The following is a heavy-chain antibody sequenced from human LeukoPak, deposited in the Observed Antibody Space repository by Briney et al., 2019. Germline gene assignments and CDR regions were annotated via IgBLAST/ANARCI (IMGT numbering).Heavy chain of an antibody. J-gene: IGHJ4*02. Sequence: SVTVSFTVSGYTLTELSMHWVRHPPGTGLEWVGGFDPEDGETIYAQKFQGRVTMTVDTSTDTAYMGLSSLRAEDTAVYYCATDSDSSGYFSSDYWGQGTLVTVSS. CDR2: FDPEDGET. D-gene: IGHD3-22*01. CDR1: GYTLTELS. V-gene: IGHV1-24*01. CDR3: ATDSDSSGYFSSDY.